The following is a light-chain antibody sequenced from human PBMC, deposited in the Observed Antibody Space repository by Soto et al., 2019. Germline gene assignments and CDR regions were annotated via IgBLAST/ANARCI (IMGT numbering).Light chain of an antibody. CDR2: DVS. CDR1: SSDVGGYNY. Sequence: QSALTQPASVSGSPGQSITISCTGTSSDVGGYNYVSWYQQHPGKAPKLMIYDVSDRPSGVSNRFSGSKSGNTASLTISGLQAEDEADYYCSSYTFSSTLHVFRTGTKVTVL. V-gene: IGLV2-14*03. CDR3: SSYTFSSTLHV. J-gene: IGLJ1*01.